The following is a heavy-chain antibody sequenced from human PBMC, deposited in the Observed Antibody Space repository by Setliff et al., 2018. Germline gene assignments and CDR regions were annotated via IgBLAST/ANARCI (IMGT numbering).Heavy chain of an antibody. V-gene: IGHV1-69*05. Sequence: SVQVSCKASGGTFSSYGISWVRQAPGQGLEWMGGTIPIFGTTDYAQKFRGRVTIITDESTSTAYMELRSLRSDDTAVYYCARDRKEIVVKPPAASLDYWGQGTQVTVSS. D-gene: IGHD2-2*01. CDR3: ARDRKEIVVKPPAASLDY. J-gene: IGHJ4*02. CDR2: TIPIFGTT. CDR1: GGTFSSYG.